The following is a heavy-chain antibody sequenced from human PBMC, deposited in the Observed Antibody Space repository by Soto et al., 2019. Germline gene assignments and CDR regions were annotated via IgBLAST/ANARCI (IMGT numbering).Heavy chain of an antibody. D-gene: IGHD2-21*01. CDR2: IYHNGIT. V-gene: IGHV4-4*02. J-gene: IGHJ4*02. Sequence: QVQLRESGPRLVKPSGTLSLTCAVSGGSVSSSYWWTWVRQAPGKGLQWIGEIYHNGITNYNPSPRSPLSMSLDKSNNRFSLSLTSVTAADTAVYYSATLPPRIVVVFTEMPTWGQGIVVTVSS. CDR3: ATLPPRIVVVFTEMPT. CDR1: GGSVSSSYW.